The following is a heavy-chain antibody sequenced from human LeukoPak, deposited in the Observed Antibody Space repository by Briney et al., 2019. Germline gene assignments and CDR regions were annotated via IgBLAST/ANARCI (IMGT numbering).Heavy chain of an antibody. CDR2: MNQLGNEK. D-gene: IGHD3-16*01. V-gene: IGHV3-7*04. CDR1: KFTFSSYW. J-gene: IGHJ4*02. Sequence: GGPLRLSCAASKFTFSSYWMSWVRQAPGKGLEWVAYMNQLGNEKNYLDSVKGRFTISRDNAKNSLYLQMTSLRAEDTAVYCCARGTYYYEFWGQGTLVTVCS. CDR3: ARGTYYYEF.